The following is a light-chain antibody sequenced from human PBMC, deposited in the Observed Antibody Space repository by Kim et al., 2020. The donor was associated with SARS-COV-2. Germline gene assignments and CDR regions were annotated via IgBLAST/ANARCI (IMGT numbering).Light chain of an antibody. Sequence: SASVGDRVTITCRTSQNINSHLNWYHQKPGRAPKLLIYAASTLQGGVPSRFSGGGSETDFTLTISSLQPEDFATYFCQQTYISPFTFGPGTKLEI. CDR3: QQTYISPFT. J-gene: IGKJ3*01. CDR1: QNINSH. CDR2: AAS. V-gene: IGKV1-39*01.